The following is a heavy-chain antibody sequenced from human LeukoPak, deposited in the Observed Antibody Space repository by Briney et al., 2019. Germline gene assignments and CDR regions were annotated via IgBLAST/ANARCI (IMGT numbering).Heavy chain of an antibody. CDR1: GFTFSSYA. Sequence: RGSLRLSCAASGFTFSSYAMHWVRQAPGKGLEWVAVISYDGSNKYYADSVKGRFTISRDNSKNTLYLQMNSLRAEDTAVYYCARGVSKQWLVHYYFDYWGQGTLVTVSS. D-gene: IGHD6-19*01. J-gene: IGHJ4*02. CDR2: ISYDGSNK. CDR3: ARGVSKQWLVHYYFDY. V-gene: IGHV3-30*04.